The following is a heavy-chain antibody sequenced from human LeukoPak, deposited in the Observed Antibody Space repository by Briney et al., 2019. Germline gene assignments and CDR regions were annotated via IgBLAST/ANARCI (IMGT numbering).Heavy chain of an antibody. Sequence: ASVKVSCKASGGTFSSYAISWVRQAPGEGLEWMGGIIPIFGTANYAQKFQGRVTITADKSTSTAYMELSSLRSEDTAVYYCARLCSSSWDNWFDPWGQGTLVTVSS. D-gene: IGHD6-13*01. CDR3: ARLCSSSWDNWFDP. CDR2: IIPIFGTA. J-gene: IGHJ5*02. CDR1: GGTFSSYA. V-gene: IGHV1-69*06.